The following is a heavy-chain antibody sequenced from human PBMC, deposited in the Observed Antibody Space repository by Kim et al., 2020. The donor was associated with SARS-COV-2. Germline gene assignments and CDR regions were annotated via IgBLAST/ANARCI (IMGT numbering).Heavy chain of an antibody. J-gene: IGHJ4*02. Sequence: SETLSLTCAVYGGSFSGYYWSWIRQPPGKGLEWIGEINHSGSTNYNPSLKSRVTISVDTSKNQFTLKLSSVTAADTAVYYCARSFYYYYVWGSYRSRYFDYWGQGTLVTVSS. D-gene: IGHD3-16*02. V-gene: IGHV4-34*01. CDR1: GGSFSGYY. CDR2: INHSGST. CDR3: ARSFYYYYVWGSYRSRYFDY.